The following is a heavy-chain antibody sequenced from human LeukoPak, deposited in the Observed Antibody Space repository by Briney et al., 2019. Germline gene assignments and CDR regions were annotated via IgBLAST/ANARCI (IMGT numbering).Heavy chain of an antibody. J-gene: IGHJ4*02. CDR1: GFTFSSYW. CDR2: MKDDGREK. V-gene: IGHV3-7*04. CDR3: ARARIDY. Sequence: PGRSLRLSCVGSGFTFSSYWMTWVRQAPRKGMEWVANMKDDGREKYSVDSVRGRFTFSRDNAKSLLYLEMSSLRAEDTAVYYCARARIDYWGQGTLVTVSS. D-gene: IGHD1-14*01.